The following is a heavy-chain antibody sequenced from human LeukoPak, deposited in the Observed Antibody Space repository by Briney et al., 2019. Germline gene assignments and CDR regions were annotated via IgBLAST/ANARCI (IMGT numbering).Heavy chain of an antibody. CDR1: GFIFSSYA. D-gene: IGHD3-22*01. CDR2: ISASGDST. V-gene: IGHV3-23*01. J-gene: IGHJ4*02. CDR3: ARDSHYPTGYYYPDY. Sequence: GGSLSLSCAASGFIFSSYAMTWVRQAPGKGLEWVSGISASGDSTYYADSVKGRFTISRDNSNNTLYLQMNSLRAEDTAVYYCARDSHYPTGYYYPDYWGQGTLVTVSS.